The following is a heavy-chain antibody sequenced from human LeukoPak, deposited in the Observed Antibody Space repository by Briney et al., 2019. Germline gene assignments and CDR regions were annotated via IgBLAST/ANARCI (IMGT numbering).Heavy chain of an antibody. J-gene: IGHJ4*02. V-gene: IGHV3-53*01. Sequence: GGSLRLSCAASGFSFSSNHMSWVRQAPGKGLEWVSVIYSGGSTYYADSGKGRFTISRDNSKNTLYLQVNSLRAEDTAVYYCARDRGSSWTYSFDYWGQGTLVTVSS. CDR3: ARDRGSSWTYSFDY. CDR2: IYSGGST. D-gene: IGHD6-13*01. CDR1: GFSFSSNH.